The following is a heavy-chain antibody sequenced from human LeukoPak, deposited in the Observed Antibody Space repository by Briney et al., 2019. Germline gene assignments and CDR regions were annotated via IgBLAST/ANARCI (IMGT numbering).Heavy chain of an antibody. V-gene: IGHV3-9*01. D-gene: IGHD2-15*01. CDR2: ISWNSGSI. J-gene: IGHJ4*02. Sequence: GRSLRLSCAASGFTFDDYAMHWVRQAPGKGLEWVSGISWNSGSIGYADSVKGRFTISRDNSKNMLYLEMNSLSTEDTAVYYCAKVRYCSGVNCYPDDNWGQGTLVTVSS. CDR3: AKVRYCSGVNCYPDDN. CDR1: GFTFDDYA.